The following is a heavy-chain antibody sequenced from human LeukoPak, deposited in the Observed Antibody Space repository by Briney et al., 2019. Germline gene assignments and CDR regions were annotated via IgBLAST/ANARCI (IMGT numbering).Heavy chain of an antibody. CDR1: GGSISNYR. Sequence: SETLSLTCTVSGGSISNYRWSWIRQPPGEGLGWIGYICYSGSTNYNPSLKSRVTISEDTSKNQVSLKVSSMTAADTAIYYCARYTSGLDYWGQGTLVTVSS. CDR2: ICYSGST. J-gene: IGHJ4*02. CDR3: ARYTSGLDY. D-gene: IGHD6-19*01. V-gene: IGHV4-59*08.